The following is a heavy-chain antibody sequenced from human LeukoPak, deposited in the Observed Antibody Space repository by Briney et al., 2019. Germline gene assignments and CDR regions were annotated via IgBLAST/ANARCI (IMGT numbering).Heavy chain of an antibody. CDR2: ISGSGGST. J-gene: IGHJ4*02. D-gene: IGHD3-22*01. Sequence: GGSLRLSCTASGFTFSSYAMSWVRQAPGKGLEWVSAISGSGGSTYYADSVKGRFTISRDNSKNTLFLQMNSLRAEDTAVYYCARPQDYDSSGYSYGHWGQGTLVTVSS. V-gene: IGHV3-23*01. CDR3: ARPQDYDSSGYSYGH. CDR1: GFTFSSYA.